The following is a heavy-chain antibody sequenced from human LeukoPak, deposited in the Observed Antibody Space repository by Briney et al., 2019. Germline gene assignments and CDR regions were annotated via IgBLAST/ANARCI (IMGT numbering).Heavy chain of an antibody. CDR1: GYSFTSYW. Sequence: GESLKISCKGSGYSFTSYWISWVRQLPGKGLEWMGRIDPSDSYTNYSPSFQGHVTISADKSISTAYLQWSSLKASDTAVYYCARSGYSGYDNTFDYWGQGTLVTVSS. D-gene: IGHD5-12*01. V-gene: IGHV5-10-1*01. J-gene: IGHJ4*02. CDR3: ARSGYSGYDNTFDY. CDR2: IDPSDSYT.